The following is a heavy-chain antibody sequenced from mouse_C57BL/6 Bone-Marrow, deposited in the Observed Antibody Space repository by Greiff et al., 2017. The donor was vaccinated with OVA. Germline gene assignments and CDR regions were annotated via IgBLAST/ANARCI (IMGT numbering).Heavy chain of an antibody. CDR2: IYPGGGCT. CDR3: SREGGGGYYGVDY. Sequence: QVQLQQSGAELVRPGTSVKMSCKASGYTFTNYWIGWAKQRPGHGLEWIGDIYPGGGCTNYNEKFKGKATLTADPSSSTAYMQISRLTSEDAAIYYCSREGGGGYYGVDYWGQGTSVTVSS. V-gene: IGHV1-63*01. J-gene: IGHJ4*01. CDR1: GYTFTNYW.